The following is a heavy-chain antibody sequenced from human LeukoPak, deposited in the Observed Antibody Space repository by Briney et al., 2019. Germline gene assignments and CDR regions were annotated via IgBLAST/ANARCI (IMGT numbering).Heavy chain of an antibody. Sequence: SETLSLTCTVSGGSISSYYWSWIRQPPGKGLEWIGYIYYSGSTYYNPSLKSRVTISVDTSKNQFSLKLSSVTAADTAVYYCASHRTYYYGSGSYLGDNWFDPWGQGTLVTVSS. CDR2: IYYSGST. CDR3: ASHRTYYYGSGSYLGDNWFDP. V-gene: IGHV4-59*12. J-gene: IGHJ5*02. D-gene: IGHD3-10*01. CDR1: GGSISSYY.